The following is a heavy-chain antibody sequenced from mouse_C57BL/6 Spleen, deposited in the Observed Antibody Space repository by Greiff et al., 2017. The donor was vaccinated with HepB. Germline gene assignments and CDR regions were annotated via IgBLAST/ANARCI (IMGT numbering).Heavy chain of an antibody. D-gene: IGHD2-4*01. CDR3: ATDDYDRFAY. V-gene: IGHV5-17*01. CDR2: ISSGSSTI. CDR1: GFTFSDYG. J-gene: IGHJ3*01. Sequence: EVKLMESGGGLVKPGGSLKLSCAASGFTFSDYGMHWVRQAPEKGLEWVAYISSGSSTIYYADTVKGRFTISRDNAKNTLFLQMTSLMSEDTAMYYCATDDYDRFAYWGQGTLVTVSA.